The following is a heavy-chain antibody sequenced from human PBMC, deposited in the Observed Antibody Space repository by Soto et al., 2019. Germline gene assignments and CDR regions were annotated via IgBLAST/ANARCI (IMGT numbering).Heavy chain of an antibody. CDR1: GGTFSYYT. CDR3: ATNYGSGSTHFDY. J-gene: IGHJ4*02. D-gene: IGHD3-10*01. Sequence: QVQLVQSGAEVKKPGSSVKVSCTASGGTFSYYTISWVRQAPGQGLEWMGRVIPMVGMSSYAQKFQGRVTITEDKSTSTVDLVLSSLRSEDTAVYYCATNYGSGSTHFDYWGQGTLVTVSS. CDR2: VIPMVGMS. V-gene: IGHV1-69*02.